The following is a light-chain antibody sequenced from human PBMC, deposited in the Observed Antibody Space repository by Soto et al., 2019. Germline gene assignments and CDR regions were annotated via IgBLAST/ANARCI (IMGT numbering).Light chain of an antibody. V-gene: IGLV2-14*01. CDR2: EVS. Sequence: QSVLTQPASVSGSPGQSITISCTGTSSDVGSYNYVSWYQQHPGKAPKLLIYEVSNRPSGVSNRFSGSKSGNTASLTISGLQAEDEADYYCSSYTSSSNLVFGGGTKLTVL. CDR3: SSYTSSSNLV. J-gene: IGLJ2*01. CDR1: SSDVGSYNY.